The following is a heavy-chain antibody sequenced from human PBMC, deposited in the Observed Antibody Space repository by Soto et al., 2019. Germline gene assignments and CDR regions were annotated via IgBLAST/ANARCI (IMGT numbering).Heavy chain of an antibody. Sequence: SQALSITCAVYGGSFSGYYWSWIRQPPGKGLEWIGEINHSGSTNYNPSLKSRVTISVDTSKNQFSLKLSSVTAADTAVYYCARGRRSYGMDVWGQGTTVTVSS. CDR2: INHSGST. CDR3: ARGRRSYGMDV. CDR1: GGSFSGYY. V-gene: IGHV4-34*01. J-gene: IGHJ6*02.